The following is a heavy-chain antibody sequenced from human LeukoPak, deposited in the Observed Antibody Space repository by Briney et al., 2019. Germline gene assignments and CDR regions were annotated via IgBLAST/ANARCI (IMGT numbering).Heavy chain of an antibody. Sequence: GGSLRLSCAASGFTFSSYWMSWVRQAPGKGLEWVANIKQDGSEKYYVDSVKGRFTISRDNAKNSLYLQMNSLRAEDTAIYYCAKDFWSNFCQNWGQGTLVTVSS. J-gene: IGHJ1*01. CDR1: GFTFSSYW. D-gene: IGHD3-3*01. CDR2: IKQDGSEK. CDR3: AKDFWSNFCQN. V-gene: IGHV3-7*03.